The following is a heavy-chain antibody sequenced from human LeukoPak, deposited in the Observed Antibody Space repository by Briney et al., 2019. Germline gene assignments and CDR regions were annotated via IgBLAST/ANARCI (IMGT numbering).Heavy chain of an antibody. J-gene: IGHJ4*02. CDR2: IIPIFGTA. CDR1: GSTFSSYA. CDR3: ARAGRGTTGTTVDY. Sequence: SVKVSCKASGSTFSSYAISWVRQAPGQGLEWMGGIIPIFGTANYAQKFQGRVTITTDESTSTAYMELSSLRSEDTAVYYCARAGRGTTGTTVDYWGQGTLVTVSS. D-gene: IGHD1-1*01. V-gene: IGHV1-69*05.